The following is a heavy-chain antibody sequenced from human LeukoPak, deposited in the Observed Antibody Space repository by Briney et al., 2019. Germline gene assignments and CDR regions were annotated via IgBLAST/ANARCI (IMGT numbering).Heavy chain of an antibody. J-gene: IGHJ4*02. Sequence: GGSLRLSCAASGFTFSSYGMHWVRQAPGKGLEWVAVISYDGSNKYYADSVKGRFTISRDNSKNTLYLQMNSLRAEDTAVYYCAKSPYTYYYDSSGYYYSGFDYWGQGTLVTVSS. V-gene: IGHV3-30*18. CDR3: AKSPYTYYYDSSGYYYSGFDY. D-gene: IGHD3-22*01. CDR2: ISYDGSNK. CDR1: GFTFSSYG.